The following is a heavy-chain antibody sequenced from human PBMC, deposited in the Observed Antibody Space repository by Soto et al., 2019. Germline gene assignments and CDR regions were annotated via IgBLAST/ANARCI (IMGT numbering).Heavy chain of an antibody. D-gene: IGHD1-26*01. Sequence: EVQLVESGGGLVKPGGSLRLSCAASGFTFSSYSMNWVRQAPGKGLEWVSSISSSSSYIYYADSVKGPFTISRDNAKNSLYLQMNSLRAEDTAVYYCARDRDSGSYHIDYWGQGTLVTVSS. J-gene: IGHJ4*02. V-gene: IGHV3-21*01. CDR2: ISSSSSYI. CDR3: ARDRDSGSYHIDY. CDR1: GFTFSSYS.